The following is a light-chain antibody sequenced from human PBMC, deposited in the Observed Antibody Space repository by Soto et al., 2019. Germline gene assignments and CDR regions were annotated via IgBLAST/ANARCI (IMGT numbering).Light chain of an antibody. CDR1: SSDVGAYNY. V-gene: IGLV2-14*01. J-gene: IGLJ1*01. Sequence: QSALTQPVSVSGSPGQSITISCSGTSSDVGAYNYVSWYQQHPDKAPKLMIYEVTTRPSGVSDRFSGSKSGNTASLTISGLQAEDEADYHSSSYSSNSTLYVFGTGTKVTVL. CDR2: EVT. CDR3: SSYSSNSTLYV.